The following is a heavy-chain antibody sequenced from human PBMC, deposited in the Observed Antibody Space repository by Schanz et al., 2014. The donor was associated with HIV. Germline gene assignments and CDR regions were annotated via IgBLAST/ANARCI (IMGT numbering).Heavy chain of an antibody. J-gene: IGHJ4*02. Sequence: QVQLVESGGGVVQPGRALRLSCAASGFTFSTYVMHWVRQAPGKGLERGEIIWFDGSNKYYADSVRGRFTISRDNSKNTLYLQMNSLRAEDTAVYYCVRGLLFQGCFDSWGQGALVTVSS. CDR3: VRGLLFQGCFDS. D-gene: IGHD3-10*01. V-gene: IGHV3-33*01. CDR2: IWFDGSNK. CDR1: GFTFSTYV.